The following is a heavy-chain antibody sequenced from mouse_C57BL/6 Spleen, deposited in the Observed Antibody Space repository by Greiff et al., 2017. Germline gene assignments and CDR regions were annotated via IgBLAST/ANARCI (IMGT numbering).Heavy chain of an antibody. Sequence: DVMLVESGGGLVQPKGSLKLSCAASGFSFNTYAMNWVRQAPGKGLEWVARIRSKSNNYATYYADSVKDRFTISRDDSESMLYLQMNNLKTDDTAMYFCVRDGRDCYGYYYAMDYWGQGTSVTVSS. CDR1: GFSFNTYA. D-gene: IGHD2-3*01. J-gene: IGHJ4*01. CDR3: VRDGRDCYGYYYAMDY. V-gene: IGHV10-1*01. CDR2: IRSKSNNYAT.